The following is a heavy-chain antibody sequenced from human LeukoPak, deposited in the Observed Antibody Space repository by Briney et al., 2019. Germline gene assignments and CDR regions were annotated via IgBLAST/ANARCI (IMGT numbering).Heavy chain of an antibody. D-gene: IGHD3-3*01. Sequence: PGRSLRLSCAASGFTFSSYGMHWVRQAPGKGLEWVAVISYDGSSKYYADSVKGRFTISRDNSKNTLYLQMNGLRAEDTAVYYCAKDHDGFSFFSEFWSGYYTGVDYWGQGTLVTVSS. J-gene: IGHJ4*02. V-gene: IGHV3-30*18. CDR2: ISYDGSSK. CDR1: GFTFSSYG. CDR3: AKDHDGFSFFSEFWSGYYTGVDY.